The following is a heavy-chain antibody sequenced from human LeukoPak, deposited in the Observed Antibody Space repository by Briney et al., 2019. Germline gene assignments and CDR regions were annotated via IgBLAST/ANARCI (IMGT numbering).Heavy chain of an antibody. Sequence: SETLSLTCTVSGGSISSYYWSWIRQPPGKGLEWIGSIYYSGSTYYNPSLKSRVTISVNTSKNQFSLKLSSVTAADTAVYYCAREGTGSGSYYGGYYFDYWGQGTLVTVSS. J-gene: IGHJ4*02. CDR1: GGSISSYY. CDR3: AREGTGSGSYYGGYYFDY. D-gene: IGHD3-10*01. CDR2: IYYSGST. V-gene: IGHV4-39*07.